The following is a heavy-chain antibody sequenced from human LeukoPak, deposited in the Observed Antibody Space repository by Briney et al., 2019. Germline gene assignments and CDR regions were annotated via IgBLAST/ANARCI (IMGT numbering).Heavy chain of an antibody. CDR3: ARAIDCGDYNPHYFDY. D-gene: IGHD4-17*01. CDR2: IYPGDSDT. CDR1: GYSFTSYW. V-gene: IGHV5-51*01. J-gene: IGHJ4*02. Sequence: GESLKISCKGSGYSFTSYWIGWVRQMPGKGLEWMGIIYPGDSDTRYSPSFQGQVTISADKSISTAYLQWSSLKASDTAMYYCARAIDCGDYNPHYFDYWGQGTLVTVSS.